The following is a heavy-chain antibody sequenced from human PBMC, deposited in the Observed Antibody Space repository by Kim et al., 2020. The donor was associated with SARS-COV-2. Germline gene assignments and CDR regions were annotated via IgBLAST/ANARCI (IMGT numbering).Heavy chain of an antibody. D-gene: IGHD5-12*01. CDR2: INPNSGGT. CDR3: ARDDFPRYSGYEGFDY. J-gene: IGHJ4*02. V-gene: IGHV1-2*06. CDR1: GYTFTGYY. Sequence: ASVKVSCKASGYTFTGYYMHWVRQAPGQGLEWMGRINPNSGGTNYAQKFQGRVTMTRDTSISTAYMELSRLRSDDTAVYYCARDDFPRYSGYEGFDYWGQGTLVTVSS.